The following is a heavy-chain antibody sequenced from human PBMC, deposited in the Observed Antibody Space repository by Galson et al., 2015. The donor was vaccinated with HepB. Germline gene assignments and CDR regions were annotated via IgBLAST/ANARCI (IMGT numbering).Heavy chain of an antibody. CDR2: VSSDGKTK. D-gene: IGHD3-10*01. CDR3: TLWFGELSFNY. V-gene: IGHV3-30*04. J-gene: IGHJ4*02. Sequence: SLRLACAASGLTFTYYSFHWVRQAPGKGLEWVAVVSSDGKTKSSPNSVEGRFTSSRDNSKNTLYLQMNSLRPGDTAVYYCTLWFGELSFNYWGQGTQVTVSS. CDR1: GLTFTYYS.